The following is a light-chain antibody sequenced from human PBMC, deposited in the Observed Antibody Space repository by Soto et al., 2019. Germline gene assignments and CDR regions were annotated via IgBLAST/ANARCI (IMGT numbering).Light chain of an antibody. Sequence: DIQMTQSPSSLSASVGDRVTITCQASHDINTFLHWYQQRPGKAPKLLIYDASKLATGVPSRFSGSRSGTDFTITTSSLQTEDFTTYYCHQYDTGPYAFGPGTKVDLK. CDR2: DAS. J-gene: IGKJ3*01. CDR1: HDINTF. V-gene: IGKV1-33*01. CDR3: HQYDTGPYA.